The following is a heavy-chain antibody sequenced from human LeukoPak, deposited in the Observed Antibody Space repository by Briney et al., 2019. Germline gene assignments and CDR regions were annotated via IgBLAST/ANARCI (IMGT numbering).Heavy chain of an antibody. D-gene: IGHD5-12*01. V-gene: IGHV3-30*18. J-gene: IGHJ6*02. CDR1: GFTFGSYG. Sequence: LAGGSLRLSCAPSGFTFGSYGLHWVRQAPGKGLEWVALISIDGSKTNYADSVKGRFSISRDNSKNTVCLQMNNLRAEDTAVYYCAKRYSGYGDYNYYGMDVWGQGTTVTVSS. CDR2: ISIDGSKT. CDR3: AKRYSGYGDYNYYGMDV.